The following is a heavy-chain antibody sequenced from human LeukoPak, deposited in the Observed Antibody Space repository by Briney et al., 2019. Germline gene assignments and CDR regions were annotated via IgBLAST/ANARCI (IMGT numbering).Heavy chain of an antibody. CDR2: INISHSDR. J-gene: IGHJ3*02. CDR1: GYTLTSYG. D-gene: IGHD6-19*01. V-gene: IGHV1-18*01. CDR3: ARILGWAKLAYSSGRGHAFDI. Sequence: ASVKVSCKASGYTLTSYGISWVRQAPRPGLGWMGWINISHSDRDNAKKPQGRVTIPRDTSASTAYMELSSLRSEDTSVYYCARILGWAKLAYSSGRGHAFDIWGQRTMVTVS.